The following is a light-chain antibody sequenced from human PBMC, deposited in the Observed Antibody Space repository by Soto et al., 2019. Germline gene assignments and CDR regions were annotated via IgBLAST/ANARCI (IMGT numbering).Light chain of an antibody. Sequence: EIVLTQSPGTLSLSPGERATLSCRASQSVSSNYLAWYQRKPGQAPRLLIYGASSRATGIPDRFSGSAYGKDLTLPLSRRGPEDFVVYYCKQYHSSPWTFGQGPKVGIK. CDR2: GAS. J-gene: IGKJ1*01. V-gene: IGKV3-20*01. CDR3: KQYHSSPWT. CDR1: QSVSSNY.